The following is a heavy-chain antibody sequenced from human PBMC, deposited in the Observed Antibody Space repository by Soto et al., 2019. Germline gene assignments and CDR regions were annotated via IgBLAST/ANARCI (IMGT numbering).Heavy chain of an antibody. CDR1: GGSISSYY. Sequence: TSETLSRTCPVSGGSISSYYWGWIRPPPGKGLEWIGYIYYSGSTNYNPSLKSRVTISVDTSKNQFSLKLSSVTAADTAVYYCARVGIAAAGTEAWFDPWGQGTLVTVSS. CDR2: IYYSGST. CDR3: ARVGIAAAGTEAWFDP. V-gene: IGHV4-59*01. J-gene: IGHJ5*02. D-gene: IGHD6-13*01.